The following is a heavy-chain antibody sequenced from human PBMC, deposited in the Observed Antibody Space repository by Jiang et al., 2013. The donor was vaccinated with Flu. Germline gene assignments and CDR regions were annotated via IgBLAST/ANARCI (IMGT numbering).Heavy chain of an antibody. Sequence: QLVESGGALVQPGRSLRLSCAASGFTFDDHAMHWVRQTPGKGLEWVSGITWNSGSILYADSVKGRFTIFRDNAKKSLYLQMNSLRTEDTALYYCVKDQGLRYFDWLLEFWGQGTLVTVSS. CDR3: VKDQGLRYFDWLLEF. CDR2: ITWNSGSI. CDR1: GFTFDDHA. D-gene: IGHD3-9*01. J-gene: IGHJ4*02. V-gene: IGHV3-9*01.